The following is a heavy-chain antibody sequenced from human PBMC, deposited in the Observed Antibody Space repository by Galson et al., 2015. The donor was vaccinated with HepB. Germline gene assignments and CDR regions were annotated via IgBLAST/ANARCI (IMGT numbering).Heavy chain of an antibody. J-gene: IGHJ4*02. Sequence: SVKVSCKASGYTFTKYSIHWLRQAPGHRLEWLGWINPKTGNPKFSPNFQDRVTITRDTSASAAYLELSSLRSEDTALYFCAIIQMDLFDYWGQGTLVTVSS. CDR2: INPKTGNP. CDR1: GYTFTKYS. CDR3: AIIQMDLFDY. D-gene: IGHD5-24*01. V-gene: IGHV1-3*01.